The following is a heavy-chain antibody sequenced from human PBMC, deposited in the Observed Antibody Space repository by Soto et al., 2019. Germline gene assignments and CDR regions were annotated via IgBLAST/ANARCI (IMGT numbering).Heavy chain of an antibody. CDR2: IHYSGST. D-gene: IGHD4-17*01. V-gene: IGHV4-59*01. Sequence: PSATMSLTCTVSVGSISSYYWSWIRQPPGKGLEWIGYIHYSGSTNYTPSLKSRVTLSVDTSKNKFSLKLSSVTAAATAVYYCARGGTTVYTWFDPWGQGTLFTVAS. J-gene: IGHJ5*02. CDR1: VGSISSYY. CDR3: ARGGTTVYTWFDP.